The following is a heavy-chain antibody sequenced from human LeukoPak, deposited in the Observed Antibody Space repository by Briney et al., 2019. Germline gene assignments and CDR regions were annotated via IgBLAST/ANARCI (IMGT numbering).Heavy chain of an antibody. CDR1: GYSISSGYY. CDR3: ARQTVGATSDY. V-gene: IGHV4-38-2*02. D-gene: IGHD1-26*01. J-gene: IGHJ4*02. CDR2: IYHSGST. Sequence: SETLSLTCTVSGYSISSGYYWGRIRQPPGKGLEWIGSIYHSGSTYYNPSLKSRVTISVDTSKNQFSLKLSSVTAADTAVYYCARQTVGATSDYWGQGTLVTVSS.